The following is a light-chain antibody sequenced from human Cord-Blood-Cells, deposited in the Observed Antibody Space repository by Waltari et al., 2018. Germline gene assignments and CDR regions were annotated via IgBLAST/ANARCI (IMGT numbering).Light chain of an antibody. J-gene: IGLJ1*01. CDR2: DVS. CDR3: CSYAGSFYV. V-gene: IGLV2-11*01. CDR1: SSAVGGSNY. Sequence: QSALTQPRSVSGSPGQSVTIYCPGSSSAVGGSNYVSWYQQHTGKAPKLLIYDVSKRPSGVPDRFSGSKSGNTASLTISGLQAEDEADYYCCSYAGSFYVFGTGTKVTVL.